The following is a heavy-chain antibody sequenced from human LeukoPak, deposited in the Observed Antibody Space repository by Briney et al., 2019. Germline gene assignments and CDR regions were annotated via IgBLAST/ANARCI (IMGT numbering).Heavy chain of an antibody. CDR3: ARQPVRSYYYYMDV. V-gene: IGHV4-4*09. CDR2: IYTSGST. J-gene: IGHJ6*03. CDR1: GGSISSYY. D-gene: IGHD1-14*01. Sequence: SETLSLTCTVSGGSISSYYWSWIRQPPGKGPEWIGYIYTSGSTNYNPSLKSRVTISVDTSKNQFSLKLSSVTAADTAVYYCARQPVRSYYYYMDVWGKGTTVTVSS.